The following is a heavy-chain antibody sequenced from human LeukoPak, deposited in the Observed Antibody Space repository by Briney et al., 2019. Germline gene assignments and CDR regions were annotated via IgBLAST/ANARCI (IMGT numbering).Heavy chain of an antibody. Sequence: PGRSLRLSCAASGFTFSSYGMHWVRQAPGKGLEWVAVISYDGSNKYYADFVKGRFTISRDNSKNTLYLQMNSLRAEDTAVYYCAKEVSPSSRYSSGWAFDYWGQGTLVTVSS. CDR1: GFTFSSYG. D-gene: IGHD6-19*01. V-gene: IGHV3-30*18. CDR3: AKEVSPSSRYSSGWAFDY. CDR2: ISYDGSNK. J-gene: IGHJ4*02.